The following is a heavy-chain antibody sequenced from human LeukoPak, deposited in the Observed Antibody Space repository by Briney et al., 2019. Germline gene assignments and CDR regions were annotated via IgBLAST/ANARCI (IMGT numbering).Heavy chain of an antibody. CDR3: ERVRSGSAHY. J-gene: IGHJ4*02. Sequence: PGGSLRLSCAASGFTFSDYYLSWIRQPPGKGLEWVSYISSSGSTIYYADSVKGRFTISRDNAKNSLYLQMNSRRAEDTAVYYCERVRSGSAHYWGQGTLVTVSS. CDR2: ISSSGSTI. V-gene: IGHV3-11*01. CDR1: GFTFSDYY. D-gene: IGHD3-10*01.